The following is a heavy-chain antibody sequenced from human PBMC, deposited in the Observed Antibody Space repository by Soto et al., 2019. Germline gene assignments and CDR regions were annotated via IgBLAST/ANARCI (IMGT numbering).Heavy chain of an antibody. Sequence: RGGSLRLSCAASGFTFSSYSMNWVRQAPGKGLEWVAVIWYDGSNKYYADSVKGRFTISRDNSKNTLYLQMNSLRAEDTAVYYRARDVGSYYDSTYGMDVWGQGTTVTVSS. J-gene: IGHJ6*02. CDR2: IWYDGSNK. CDR1: GFTFSSYS. V-gene: IGHV3-33*08. CDR3: ARDVGSYYDSTYGMDV. D-gene: IGHD3-3*01.